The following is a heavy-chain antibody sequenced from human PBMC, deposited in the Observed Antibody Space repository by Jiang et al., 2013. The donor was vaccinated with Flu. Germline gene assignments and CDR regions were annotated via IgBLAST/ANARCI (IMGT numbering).Heavy chain of an antibody. Sequence: SGGYSWSWIRQPPGKGLEWIGYIYHSGSTYYNPSLKSRVTISVDRSKNQFSLKLSSVTAADTAVYYCARDVLAAAGTRGWFDPWGQGTLVTVSS. CDR3: ARDVLAAAGTRGWFDP. V-gene: IGHV4-30-2*01. CDR1: SGGYS. D-gene: IGHD6-13*01. CDR2: IYHSGST. J-gene: IGHJ5*02.